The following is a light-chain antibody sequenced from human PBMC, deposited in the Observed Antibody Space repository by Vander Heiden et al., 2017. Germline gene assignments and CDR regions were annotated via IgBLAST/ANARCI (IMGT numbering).Light chain of an antibody. V-gene: IGKV3-15*01. Sequence: EIVMTQSPATLSVSPGERAPLSCTASQSVNSNLAWYQQKPGQPPRLLIYGASTRATGIPARFSGSGSGTEFTLTISSLQSEDLAVYYCQQYNNWPPLTFGQGTRLEIK. CDR3: QQYNNWPPLT. J-gene: IGKJ5*01. CDR1: QSVNSN. CDR2: GAS.